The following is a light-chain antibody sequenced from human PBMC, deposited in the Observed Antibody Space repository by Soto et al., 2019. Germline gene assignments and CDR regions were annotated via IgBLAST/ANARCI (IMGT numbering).Light chain of an antibody. V-gene: IGLV2-14*01. CDR2: EVS. CDR1: SSYIGNYDF. CDR3: SSYTTITSFIL. Sequence: QSALTQPASVSGSPGQSITISCTGTSSYIGNYDFVSWYQQVPGTAPKAMIYEVSSRPSGVSNRFSGSKSGNTASLTISGLQADDDAYYYCSSYTTITSFILFGGGTKLTVL. J-gene: IGLJ2*01.